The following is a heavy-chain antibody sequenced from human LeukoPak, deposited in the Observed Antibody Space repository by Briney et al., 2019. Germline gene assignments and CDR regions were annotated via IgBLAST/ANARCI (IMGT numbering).Heavy chain of an antibody. Sequence: GASVKVSCKASGYTFTGYSMNWVRQAPGQGLEWMGRINPNSGSTNYAQKFQGRVTITTDTSTSTAYMELSSLRSDDTAVYYCARDRGDYFDCLGQGTLVTDSS. D-gene: IGHD3-10*01. CDR1: GYTFTGYS. CDR2: INPNSGST. J-gene: IGHJ4*02. V-gene: IGHV1-2*06. CDR3: ARDRGDYFDC.